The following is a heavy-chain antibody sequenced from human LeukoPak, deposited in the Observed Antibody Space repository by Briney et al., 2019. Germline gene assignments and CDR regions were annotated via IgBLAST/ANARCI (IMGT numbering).Heavy chain of an antibody. CDR1: GFTFSSYS. J-gene: IGHJ4*02. V-gene: IGHV3-21*01. D-gene: IGHD3-10*01. CDR2: ISSSSSYI. Sequence: GGSLRLSCAASGFTFSSYSKNWVRQAPGKGLEWVSSISSSSSYIYYADSVKGRFTISRDNAKNSLYLQMNSLRAEDTAVYYCARELRGSGSSNYWGQGTLVTVSS. CDR3: ARELRGSGSSNY.